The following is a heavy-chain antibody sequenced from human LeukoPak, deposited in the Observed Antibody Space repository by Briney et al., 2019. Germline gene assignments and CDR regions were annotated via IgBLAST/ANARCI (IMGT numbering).Heavy chain of an antibody. CDR1: GFTFSSSA. J-gene: IGHJ4*02. D-gene: IGHD3-22*01. CDR2: IGGSGAGT. Sequence: GGSLRLSCAASGFTFSSSAMSWVRQAPGKGLEWVSGIGGSGAGTYCAVSVKGRFTISRDNSKSTLYLQMNSLRAEDTAVYYCATTLHSGYYDLYWGQGTLVTVSS. CDR3: ATTLHSGYYDLY. V-gene: IGHV3-23*01.